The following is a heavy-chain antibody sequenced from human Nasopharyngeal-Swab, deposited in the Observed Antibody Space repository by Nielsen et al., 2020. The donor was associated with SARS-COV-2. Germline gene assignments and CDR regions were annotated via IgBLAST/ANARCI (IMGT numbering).Heavy chain of an antibody. CDR3: ARGRRGREYYYYYYMDV. J-gene: IGHJ6*03. CDR2: IYYSGST. V-gene: IGHV4-39*01. CDR1: GGSISSSSYY. Sequence: SETLSLTCTVSGGSISSSSYYWGWIRQPPGKGLEWIGSIYYSGSTYYNPSLKSRVTISVDTSKNQFSLKLSSVTAADTAVYYCARGRRGREYYYYYYMDVWGKGTTVTVSS.